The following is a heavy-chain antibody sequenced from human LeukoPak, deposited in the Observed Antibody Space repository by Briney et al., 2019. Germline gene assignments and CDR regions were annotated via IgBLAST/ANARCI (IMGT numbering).Heavy chain of an antibody. CDR3: AKGHYQGFYYMDV. V-gene: IGHV3-23*01. Sequence: GGSLRLSCAASGFIFSSFAMSWVRQAPGKGLEWVSTISGSGGSPYYADSVKGRFTISRDNSKNTVYLQMSSLRAEDTAIYYCAKGHYQGFYYMDVWGKGTTVTVSS. D-gene: IGHD2-2*01. CDR2: ISGSGGSP. CDR1: GFIFSSFA. J-gene: IGHJ6*03.